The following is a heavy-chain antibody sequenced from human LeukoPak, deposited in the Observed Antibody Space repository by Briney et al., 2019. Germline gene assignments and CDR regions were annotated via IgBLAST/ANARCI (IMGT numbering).Heavy chain of an antibody. CDR2: IKSKTDGGTT. Sequence: GGSLRLSCAASGFIFSNAWMSWVRQAPGKGLEWVGRIKSKTDGGTTDYAAPVKGRFTISRDDSKNTLYLHLNSLKTEDTAVYYCARYCSSTSCYKPPWGQGTLVTVSS. CDR1: GFIFSNAW. J-gene: IGHJ5*02. CDR3: ARYCSSTSCYKPP. D-gene: IGHD2-2*02. V-gene: IGHV3-15*01.